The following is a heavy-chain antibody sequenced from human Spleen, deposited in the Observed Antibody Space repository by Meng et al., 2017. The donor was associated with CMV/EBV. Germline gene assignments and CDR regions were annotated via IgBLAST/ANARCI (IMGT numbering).Heavy chain of an antibody. CDR2: IESDGSST. J-gene: IGHJ4*02. CDR1: GFSFSSYW. CDR3: ARDPIYCGSTSCFSYYFDY. V-gene: IGHV3-74*01. D-gene: IGHD2-2*01. Sequence: GESLKISCAASGFSFSSYWMHWVRHAPGKGLVWVSRIESDGSSTSYADSVKGRFTISRDNAKNTLYLQMNSLRAEDTAVYYCARDPIYCGSTSCFSYYFDYWGQGTLVTVSS.